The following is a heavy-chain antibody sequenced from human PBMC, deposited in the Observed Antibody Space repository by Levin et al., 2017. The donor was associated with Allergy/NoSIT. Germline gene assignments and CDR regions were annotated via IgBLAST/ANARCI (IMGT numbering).Heavy chain of an antibody. Sequence: PSETLSLTCTVSGGSISSSSYYWGWIRQPPGKGLEWIGSIYYSGSTYYNPSLKSRVTISVDTSKNQFSLKLSSVTAADTAVYYCARHTTVSWYFDRWGRGTLVTVSS. J-gene: IGHJ2*01. CDR3: ARHTTVSWYFDR. CDR2: IYYSGST. CDR1: GGSISSSSYY. D-gene: IGHD4-17*01. V-gene: IGHV4-39*01.